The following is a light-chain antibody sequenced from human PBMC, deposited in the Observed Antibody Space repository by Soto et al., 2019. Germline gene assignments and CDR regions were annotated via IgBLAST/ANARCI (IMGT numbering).Light chain of an antibody. CDR3: QQRHSGWT. J-gene: IGKJ1*01. Sequence: DIVMTQSPDSLAVSLGERATINCKSSQSVLYSSNNKNYLAWYQQKPGQAPRLLIYGASNRATGIPARFSGSGSGTDFTLTISSLEPEDFAVYYCQQRHSGWTFGRGTKVDIK. V-gene: IGKV4-1*01. CDR2: GAS. CDR1: QSVLYSSNNKNY.